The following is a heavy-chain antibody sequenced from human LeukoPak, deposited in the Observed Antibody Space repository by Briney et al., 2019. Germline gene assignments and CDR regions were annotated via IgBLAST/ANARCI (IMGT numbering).Heavy chain of an antibody. CDR3: ASPSSGWGSAFDI. CDR1: GYSFSSYW. D-gene: IGHD6-19*01. J-gene: IGHJ3*02. V-gene: IGHV5-51*01. CDR2: IYPGDSDT. Sequence: GESLKISXKGSGYSFSSYWIGCVRQRPGKGLEWTGIIYPGDSDTIYSPSFQGQVIISADKSISTAYLQWSSLKASDTAMYYCASPSSGWGSAFDIWGQGTMVTVSS.